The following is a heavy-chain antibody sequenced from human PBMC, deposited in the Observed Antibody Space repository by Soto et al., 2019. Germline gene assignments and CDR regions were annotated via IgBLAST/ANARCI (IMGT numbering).Heavy chain of an antibody. CDR3: ARLAAARYYYYYGMDV. J-gene: IGHJ6*02. D-gene: IGHD6-13*01. V-gene: IGHV4-39*07. Sequence: SETLSLTCTVSGGSISSSSYYWSWIRQPPGKGLEWIGEINHSGSTNYNPSLKSRVTISVDTSKNQFSLKLSSVTAADTAVYYCARLAAARYYYYYGMDVWGQGTTVTVS. CDR1: GGSISSSSYY. CDR2: INHSGST.